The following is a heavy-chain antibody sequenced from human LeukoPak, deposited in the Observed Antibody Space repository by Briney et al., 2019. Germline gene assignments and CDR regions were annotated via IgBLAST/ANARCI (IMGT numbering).Heavy chain of an antibody. CDR1: GGSISSYY. CDR2: IYYSGST. Sequence: SETLSLTCTVSGGSISSYYWSWIRQPPGKGLEWIGYIYYSGSTNYNPSLKSRVTISVDTSKNQFSLKLSSVTAADTAVYYCARFSEYSHSSVHYLDYWGQGTLVSVSS. V-gene: IGHV4-59*01. CDR3: ARFSEYSHSSVHYLDY. D-gene: IGHD3-22*01. J-gene: IGHJ4*02.